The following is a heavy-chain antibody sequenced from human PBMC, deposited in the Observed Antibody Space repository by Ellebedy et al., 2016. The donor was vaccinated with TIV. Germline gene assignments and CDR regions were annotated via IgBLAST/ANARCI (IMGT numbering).Heavy chain of an antibody. CDR3: AYGNGNYYYYGMDV. V-gene: IGHV1-69*02. J-gene: IGHJ6*02. Sequence: AASVKVSCKASGYTFTGYYMHWVRQAPGQGLEWMGRIIPILGIANYAQKFQGRVTITADKSTSTAYMELSSLRSEDTAVYYCAYGNGNYYYYGMDVWGQGTTVTVSS. D-gene: IGHD2/OR15-2a*01. CDR2: IIPILGIA. CDR1: GYTFTGYY.